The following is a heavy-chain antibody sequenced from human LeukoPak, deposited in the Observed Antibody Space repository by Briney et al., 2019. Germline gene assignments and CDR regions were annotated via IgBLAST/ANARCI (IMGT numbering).Heavy chain of an antibody. Sequence: SETLSLTCTVSGDSISSYYWSWIRQPPGKGLEWIGYIYYSGSTNYNPSLKSRVTISVDTSKNQFSPKLSSVTAADTAVYYCARASFYYDSSGYPRYYMDVWGKGTTVTVSS. J-gene: IGHJ6*03. CDR2: IYYSGST. V-gene: IGHV4-59*01. D-gene: IGHD3-22*01. CDR3: ARASFYYDSSGYPRYYMDV. CDR1: GDSISSYY.